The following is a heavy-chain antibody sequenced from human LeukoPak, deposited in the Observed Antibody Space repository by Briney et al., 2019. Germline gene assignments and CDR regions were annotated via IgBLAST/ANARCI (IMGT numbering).Heavy chain of an antibody. D-gene: IGHD3-22*01. Sequence: ASVKVSCKAAGYTFTGYYMHWVRQAPGQGLEWMGWINPNSGGTNNAQKFQGRVTMTRDTSISTAYMELSRLGSDDTAVYYCARAVNSGYYKYWGQGTLVTVSS. V-gene: IGHV1-2*02. CDR1: GYTFTGYY. CDR3: ARAVNSGYYKY. J-gene: IGHJ4*02. CDR2: INPNSGGT.